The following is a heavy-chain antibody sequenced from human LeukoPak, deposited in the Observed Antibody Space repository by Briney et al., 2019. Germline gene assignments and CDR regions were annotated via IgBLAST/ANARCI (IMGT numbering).Heavy chain of an antibody. CDR1: GGTFSSYA. Sequence: ASVKVSCKASGGTFSSYAISWVRQAPGQGLEWMGRIIPILGIANYAQKFQGRVTITADKSTSTAYMELNSLRSEDTAVYYCAEDCSGGSCYQGSAFDIWGQGTMVTVSS. CDR3: AEDCSGGSCYQGSAFDI. J-gene: IGHJ3*02. V-gene: IGHV1-69*04. CDR2: IIPILGIA. D-gene: IGHD2-15*01.